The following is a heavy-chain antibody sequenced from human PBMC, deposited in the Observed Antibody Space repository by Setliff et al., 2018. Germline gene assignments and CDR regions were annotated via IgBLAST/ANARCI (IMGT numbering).Heavy chain of an antibody. Sequence: PGESLTISCAASGFTFSDYAMSWIRQAPGKGLEWISSIVGNGVYTNYADSVKGRSTISRDNAKKSLSLQMNSLRAEDTAVYYCARDNNYYDRSGYYLGHDVWGQGILVTVSS. CDR1: GFTFSDYA. CDR3: ARDNNYYDRSGYYLGHDV. D-gene: IGHD3-22*01. V-gene: IGHV3-11*05. CDR2: IVGNGVYT. J-gene: IGHJ4*03.